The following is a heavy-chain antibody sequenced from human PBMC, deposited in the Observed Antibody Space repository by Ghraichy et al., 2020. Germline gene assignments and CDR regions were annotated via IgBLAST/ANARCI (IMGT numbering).Heavy chain of an antibody. D-gene: IGHD6-19*01. CDR1: GFTVSSNY. Sequence: GGSLRLSCAASGFTVSSNYMSWVRQAPGKGLEWVSVIYSGGSTYYADSVKGRFTISRDNSKNTLYLQMNSLRAEDTAVYYCARVRGGQWLDYWGQGTLVTVSS. CDR3: ARVRGGQWLDY. J-gene: IGHJ4*02. V-gene: IGHV3-53*01. CDR2: IYSGGST.